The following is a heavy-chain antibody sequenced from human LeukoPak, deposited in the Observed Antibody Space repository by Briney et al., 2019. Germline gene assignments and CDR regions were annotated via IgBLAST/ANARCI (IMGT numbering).Heavy chain of an antibody. CDR1: GFTFSSYS. CDR2: ISSSSSAI. Sequence: GGSLRLSCAASGFTFSSYSMNWVRQAPGKGLEWVSYISSSSSAIYYADSVKGRFTISRDNAKNSLYLQMNSLRAEDTAVYYCARWYDSSGYYPYYFDYWGQGTLVTVSS. J-gene: IGHJ4*02. V-gene: IGHV3-48*04. CDR3: ARWYDSSGYYPYYFDY. D-gene: IGHD3-22*01.